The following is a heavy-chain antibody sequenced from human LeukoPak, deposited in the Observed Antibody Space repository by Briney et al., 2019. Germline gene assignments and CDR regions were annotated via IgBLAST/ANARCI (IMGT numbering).Heavy chain of an antibody. V-gene: IGHV4-39*01. CDR1: GGSISSSSYY. D-gene: IGHD1-26*01. Sequence: PETLSLTCTVSGGSISSSSYYWGWIRQPPGKGLEWIGSIYYSGSTYYNPSLKSRVTISVDTSKNQFSLKLSSVTAADTAVYYCARHWELLGGFDYWGQGTLVTVSS. CDR2: IYYSGST. CDR3: ARHWELLGGFDY. J-gene: IGHJ4*02.